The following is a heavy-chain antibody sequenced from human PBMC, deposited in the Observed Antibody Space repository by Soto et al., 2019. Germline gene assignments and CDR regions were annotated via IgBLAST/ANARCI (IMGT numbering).Heavy chain of an antibody. CDR1: GFTFSGSA. CDR2: IRSKANSYET. CDR3: STYYYYYDGMDV. D-gene: IGHD1-1*01. Sequence: EVQLVESGGGLVQPGGPLKLSCAASGFTFSGSAMHWVRQASGKGLEWVGRIRSKANSYETAYAASVKGRFTISRDDSKNTAYLQMNSLKTEDTAVYYCSTYYYYYDGMDVWGQGTTVTVSS. V-gene: IGHV3-73*02. J-gene: IGHJ6*02.